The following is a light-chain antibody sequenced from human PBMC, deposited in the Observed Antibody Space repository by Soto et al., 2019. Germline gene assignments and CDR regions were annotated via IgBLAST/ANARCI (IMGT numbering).Light chain of an antibody. CDR3: SSYAGSSIPVA. V-gene: IGLV2-8*01. J-gene: IGLJ2*01. CDR2: DVT. Sequence: QSVLTQPPSASGSPGQSVTISCTGASSDVGGYNFVSWYQQHPGKAPELMIYDVTKRPSGVPDRFSGSKSGNTASLTVSGLQVDDEADYYCSSYAGSSIPVAFGGGTKLTVL. CDR1: SSDVGGYNF.